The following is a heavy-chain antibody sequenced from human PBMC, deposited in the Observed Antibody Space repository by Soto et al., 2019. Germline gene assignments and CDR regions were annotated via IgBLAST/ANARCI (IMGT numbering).Heavy chain of an antibody. CDR1: GDSITNYY. J-gene: IGHJ6*02. CDR3: ARDTYYFGMDV. Sequence: QVQLQESGPGLVKPSETLSLTCTVSGDSITNYYWSWIRQPPGKGLEWIGHIYYTGATNYNPSLKNRVTISVDSSKKPFSLNLSSVTAADTALYYCARDTYYFGMDVWGQGTTVTVSS. D-gene: IGHD2-21*01. V-gene: IGHV4-59*01. CDR2: IYYTGAT.